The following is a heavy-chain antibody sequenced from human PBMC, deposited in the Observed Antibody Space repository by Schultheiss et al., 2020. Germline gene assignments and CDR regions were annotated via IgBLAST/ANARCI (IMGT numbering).Heavy chain of an antibody. V-gene: IGHV4-31*11. Sequence: SETLSLTCAVSGGSISSGGYYWSWIRQHPGKGLEWIGYIYYSGSTYYNPSLKSRVTISVDTSKNQFSLKLISVTAADTAVYYCARVGPTGYYYYGMDVWGQGTTVTVSS. CDR2: IYYSGST. D-gene: IGHD3/OR15-3a*01. CDR1: GGSISSGGYY. CDR3: ARVGPTGYYYYGMDV. J-gene: IGHJ6*02.